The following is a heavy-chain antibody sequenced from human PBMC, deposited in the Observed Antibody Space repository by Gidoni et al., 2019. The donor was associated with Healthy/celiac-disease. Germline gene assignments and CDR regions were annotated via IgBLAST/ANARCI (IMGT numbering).Heavy chain of an antibody. CDR1: GFTFSSYW. CDR3: ARPMTTVTTGSLYFDY. J-gene: IGHJ4*02. D-gene: IGHD4-4*01. CDR2: IKQDGSEK. Sequence: EVQLVESGGGLVQPGGSLRLSCAASGFTFSSYWMSWVRQAPGKGLEWVANIKQDGSEKYYVDSVKGRFTISRDNAKNSLYLQMNSLRAEDTAVYYCARPMTTVTTGSLYFDYWGQGTLVTVSS. V-gene: IGHV3-7*03.